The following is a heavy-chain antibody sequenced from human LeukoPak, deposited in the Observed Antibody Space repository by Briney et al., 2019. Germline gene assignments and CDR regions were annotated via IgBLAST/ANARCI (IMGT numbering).Heavy chain of an antibody. J-gene: IGHJ4*02. V-gene: IGHV4-59*01. D-gene: IGHD3-22*01. CDR1: GVSISSYY. CDR2: IFHRGST. CDR3: ARDAYYYDSSGSRRFDY. Sequence: SETLSLTCNVSGVSISSYYWSWIRQPPGKGLEWIGYIFHRGSTNYNPSLKSRVTISVDTSKNHFSLKLSSVTAADTAVYYCARDAYYYDSSGSRRFDYWGQGTLVTVSS.